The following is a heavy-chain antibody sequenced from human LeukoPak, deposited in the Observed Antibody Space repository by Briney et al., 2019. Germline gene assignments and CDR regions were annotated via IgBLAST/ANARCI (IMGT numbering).Heavy chain of an antibody. J-gene: IGHJ3*02. CDR2: ISSSGSTI. D-gene: IGHD4-17*01. Sequence: GGSLRLSCAASGFTFSSHEMNWVRQAPGKGLVGVSYISSSGSTIYYADSVKGRFIISRDNAKNSLYLQMNSLRAEDTAVYYCARGQVTAVTGLAAFDIWGQGTMVTVSS. V-gene: IGHV3-48*03. CDR3: ARGQVTAVTGLAAFDI. CDR1: GFTFSSHE.